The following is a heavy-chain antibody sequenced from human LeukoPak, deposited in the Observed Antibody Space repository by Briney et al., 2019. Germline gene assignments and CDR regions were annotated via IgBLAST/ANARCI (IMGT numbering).Heavy chain of an antibody. CDR3: AREIYRQLDRSFWFDP. Sequence: SQTLSLTCAISGDSVPSNSAAWNWIRQSPSRGLEWLGRTYYRSKWYNDYAVSVKSRITINPDTSKNQFSLQLNSVTPEDTAVYYCAREIYRQLDRSFWFDPWGQGTLVTVSS. D-gene: IGHD6-13*01. J-gene: IGHJ5*02. V-gene: IGHV6-1*01. CDR2: TYYRSKWYN. CDR1: GDSVPSNSAA.